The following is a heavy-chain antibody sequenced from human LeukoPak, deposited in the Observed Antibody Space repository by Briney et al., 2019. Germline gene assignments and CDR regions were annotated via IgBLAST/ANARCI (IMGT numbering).Heavy chain of an antibody. CDR3: ARDCSGGSCYGY. V-gene: IGHV3-20*04. D-gene: IGHD2-15*01. CDR1: GFTFDDYG. Sequence: GGSLRLSCAASGFTFDDYGMSWVSQAPGKGLEWVSGINWNGGRTGYADSVKGRFTISRDNAKNSLCLQMNSLRAEDTALYYCARDCSGGSCYGYWGQGTLVTVSS. CDR2: INWNGGRT. J-gene: IGHJ4*02.